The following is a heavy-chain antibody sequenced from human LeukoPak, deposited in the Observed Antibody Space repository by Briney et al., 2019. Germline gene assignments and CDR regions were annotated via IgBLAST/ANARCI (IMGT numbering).Heavy chain of an antibody. CDR3: ARGLAFSS. Sequence: PGGSLRLSCAASGFTVSSNYMSWVRQAPGKGLECVSLIFSGGSTYYADSVKGRFTISRDNSKNTLYLQMNSLRAEDTAVYYCARGLAFSSWGQGTLVTVSS. J-gene: IGHJ4*02. D-gene: IGHD3-16*01. CDR2: IFSGGST. CDR1: GFTVSSNY. V-gene: IGHV3-53*01.